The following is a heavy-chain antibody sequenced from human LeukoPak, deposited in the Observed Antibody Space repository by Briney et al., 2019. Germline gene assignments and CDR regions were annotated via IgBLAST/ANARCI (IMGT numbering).Heavy chain of an antibody. V-gene: IGHV4-39*01. J-gene: IGHJ4*02. D-gene: IGHD2-15*01. Sequence: SETLSLTCTVSGGSISSYYWGWIRQPPGKGLEWIGSIYYSGSTYYNPSLKSRVTISVDTSKNQFSLKLSSVTAADTAVYYCARRVAATRGFDYWGQGTLVTVSS. CDR2: IYYSGST. CDR1: GGSISSYY. CDR3: ARRVAATRGFDY.